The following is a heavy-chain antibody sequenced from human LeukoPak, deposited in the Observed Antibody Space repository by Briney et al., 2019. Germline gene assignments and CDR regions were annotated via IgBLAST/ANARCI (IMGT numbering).Heavy chain of an antibody. Sequence: SETLSLTCTVSGGSISSYYWSWIRQPPGKGLEWIGTIYHSGNTYYNPSLASRVIILVDTSKNEFSLQLGSVTAADTAVYFCARGRVSSSTWYSTYYYYFYMDVWGKGTTVTVSS. CDR3: ARGRVSSSTWYSTYYYYFYMDV. D-gene: IGHD1-1*01. CDR2: IYHSGNT. CDR1: GGSISSYY. V-gene: IGHV4-59*01. J-gene: IGHJ6*03.